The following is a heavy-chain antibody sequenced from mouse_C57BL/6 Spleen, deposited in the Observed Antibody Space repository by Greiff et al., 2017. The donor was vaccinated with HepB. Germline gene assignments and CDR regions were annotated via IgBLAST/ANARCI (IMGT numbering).Heavy chain of an antibody. V-gene: IGHV5-16*01. CDR2: INYDGSST. Sequence: EVQLVESEGGLVQPGSSMKLSCTASGFTFSDYYMAWVRQAPEKGLEWVANINYDGSSTYYLDSLKSRFIISRDNAKNILYLQMSSLKSEDTATYYCARDGYWYFDVWGTGTTVTVSS. J-gene: IGHJ1*03. CDR1: GFTFSDYY. CDR3: ARDGYWYFDV.